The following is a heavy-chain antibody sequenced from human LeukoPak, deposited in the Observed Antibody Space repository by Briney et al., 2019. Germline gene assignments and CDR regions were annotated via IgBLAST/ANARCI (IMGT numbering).Heavy chain of an antibody. J-gene: IGHJ4*02. CDR3: AKPARVGAVDY. CDR1: GFTFSSYA. Sequence: PGGSLRLSCVASGFTFSSYAMSWVRQAPGKGLEWVSAISGSSGNTHYADSVKGRFTISRDNSKNTLYLQMNNLRAEDTAIYYCAKPARVGAVDYWGQGTLVTVSS. V-gene: IGHV3-23*01. CDR2: ISGSSGNT. D-gene: IGHD6-13*01.